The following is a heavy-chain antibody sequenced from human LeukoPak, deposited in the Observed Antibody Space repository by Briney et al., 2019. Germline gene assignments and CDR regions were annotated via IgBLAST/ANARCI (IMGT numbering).Heavy chain of an antibody. Sequence: PSETLSLTCTVSGGSISSGGYYWSWIRQHPGKGLEWIGYIYYSGSTNYNPSLKSRVTISVDTSKNQFSLKLSSVTAADTAVYYCARTYAVAGESYAFDIWGQGTMVTVSS. CDR1: GGSISSGGYY. V-gene: IGHV4-61*08. CDR3: ARTYAVAGESYAFDI. D-gene: IGHD6-19*01. CDR2: IYYSGST. J-gene: IGHJ3*02.